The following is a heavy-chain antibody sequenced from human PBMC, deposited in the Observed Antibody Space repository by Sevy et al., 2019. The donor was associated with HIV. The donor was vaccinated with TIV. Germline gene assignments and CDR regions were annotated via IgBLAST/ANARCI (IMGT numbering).Heavy chain of an antibody. Sequence: GGSLRLSCAASGFTVSSNYMSWVRQAPGKGLEWVSVIYSGEYTYYADSVKGRFTISRDISKNTLNLQMNSLRAEDTAIDYCATTSTPLYYYALDVWGQGTTVTVSS. CDR3: ATTSTPLYYYALDV. V-gene: IGHV3-53*01. CDR2: IYSGEYT. J-gene: IGHJ6*02. CDR1: GFTVSSNY. D-gene: IGHD1-26*01.